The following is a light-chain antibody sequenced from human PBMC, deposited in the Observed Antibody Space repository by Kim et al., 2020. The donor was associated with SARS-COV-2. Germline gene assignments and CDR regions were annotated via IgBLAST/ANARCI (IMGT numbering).Light chain of an antibody. V-gene: IGLV3-19*01. CDR3: NSRDSNDNVL. Sequence: SSELTQDPAASVALGQTVRITCQGDSLRSYYATWYQQKPGQAPILVIYGKNNRPSGIPDRFSGSSSGNTASLTITGTQAGDEADYYCNSRDSNDNVLFGGGTQLTVL. CDR1: SLRSYY. J-gene: IGLJ2*01. CDR2: GKN.